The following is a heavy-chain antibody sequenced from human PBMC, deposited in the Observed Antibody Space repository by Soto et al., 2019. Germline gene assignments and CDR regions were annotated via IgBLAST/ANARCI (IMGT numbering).Heavy chain of an antibody. Sequence: EVQLVESGGGLVQPGGSLRLSCAASGFTFSSYSMHWVRQAPGKGLEYVSAISSNGGTTPYANSVKGRFTISRDNSKNMLYLQMGSLRAEDMAVYYCGGYSGDGIWSWGQVTLVTVSS. J-gene: IGHJ5*02. D-gene: IGHD1-26*01. CDR3: GGYSGDGIWS. V-gene: IGHV3-64*01. CDR2: ISSNGGTT. CDR1: GFTFSSYS.